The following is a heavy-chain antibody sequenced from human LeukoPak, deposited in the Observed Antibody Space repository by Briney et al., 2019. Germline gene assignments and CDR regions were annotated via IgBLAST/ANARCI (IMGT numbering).Heavy chain of an antibody. Sequence: SGGSLRLSCAASGFTFSSYGMHWVRQAPGKGLEWVAIVSYDGGNIHYADSVKGRFTISRDNSKSTLYLQMNNLRAEDTAVYFCARDILVDSTVDHWGQGTLV. D-gene: IGHD1-1*01. CDR2: VSYDGGNI. CDR1: GFTFSSYG. V-gene: IGHV3-30*03. CDR3: ARDILVDSTVDH. J-gene: IGHJ4*02.